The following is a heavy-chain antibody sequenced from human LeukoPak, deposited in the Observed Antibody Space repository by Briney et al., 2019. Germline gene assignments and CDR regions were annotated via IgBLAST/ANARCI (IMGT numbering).Heavy chain of an antibody. CDR2: IDNSGGYT. D-gene: IGHD3-10*01. V-gene: IGHV3-23*01. CDR3: AGHHFGSGNYYKF. Sequence: GGSLRLSRAASGFSFSNYAMCWVRQAPGKGLEWISAIDNSGGYTYYLDSVKGRFTISRDNSRNTLYLQMSSLRAEDTAVYYCAGHHFGSGNYYKFWGQGTLVTVSS. CDR1: GFSFSNYA. J-gene: IGHJ1*01.